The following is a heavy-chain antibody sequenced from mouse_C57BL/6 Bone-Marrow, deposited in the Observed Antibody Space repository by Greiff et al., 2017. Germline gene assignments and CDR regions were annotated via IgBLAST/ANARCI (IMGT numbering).Heavy chain of an antibody. D-gene: IGHD1-1*01. Sequence: EVQLQQSGAELVKPGASVKLSCTASGFNIKDYYMHWVKQRTEQGLEWIGRIDPEDGETKYAPKFRGKATITADTSSNTAYLQLSSLTSEDTAVYYCARPITTVVATDWYFDVWGTGTTVTVSS. CDR3: ARPITTVVATDWYFDV. V-gene: IGHV14-2*01. J-gene: IGHJ1*03. CDR2: IDPEDGET. CDR1: GFNIKDYY.